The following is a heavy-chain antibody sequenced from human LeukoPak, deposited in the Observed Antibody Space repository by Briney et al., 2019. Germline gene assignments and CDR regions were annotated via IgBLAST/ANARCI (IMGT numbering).Heavy chain of an antibody. CDR2: ISGSGGGT. J-gene: IGHJ5*02. Sequence: PGGSLRLSCAASGFTFNSYAMTWVRQAPGKGLEWVSAISGSGGGTYFADSVKGRFTISRDNSKNTLYLQMDSLRAEDTAVYYCAAVDVDTAFPWGQGTLVTVSS. V-gene: IGHV3-23*01. CDR3: AAVDVDTAFP. CDR1: GFTFNSYA. D-gene: IGHD5-18*01.